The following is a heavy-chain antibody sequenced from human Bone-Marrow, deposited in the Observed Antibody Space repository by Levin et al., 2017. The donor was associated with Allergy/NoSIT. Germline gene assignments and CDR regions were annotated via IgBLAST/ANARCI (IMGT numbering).Heavy chain of an antibody. D-gene: IGHD3-10*01. CDR1: GDSISTGAFY. CDR2: MYYGGSS. V-gene: IGHV4-31*03. CDR3: ASASLTMLPY. J-gene: IGHJ4*02. Sequence: SETLSLTCTVSGDSISTGAFYWSWIRQHPGKGLEWIGYMYYGGSSYYKPSLKSRVTISVDTSKNQFSLHLTSVTAADTAVYYCASASLTMLPYWGQGTLVTVSS.